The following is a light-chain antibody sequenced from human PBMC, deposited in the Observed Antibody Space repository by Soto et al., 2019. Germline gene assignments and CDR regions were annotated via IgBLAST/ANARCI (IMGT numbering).Light chain of an antibody. CDR3: QQYKSYSWT. CDR1: QSVRNW. J-gene: IGKJ1*01. CDR2: DSS. V-gene: IGKV1-5*01. Sequence: DIQMTQSPSALFASVGDRVTITCRASQSVRNWLAWYQQKPGRAPQLLIYDSSTLEPGVPSRFRGSGSGTDFALTINSLQPEDFATYYCQQYKSYSWTFGQGTKVDIK.